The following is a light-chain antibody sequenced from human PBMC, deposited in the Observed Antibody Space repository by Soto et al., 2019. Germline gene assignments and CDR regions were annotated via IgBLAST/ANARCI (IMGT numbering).Light chain of an antibody. CDR1: QSVSSSY. CDR3: QQYGSSPWT. J-gene: IGKJ1*01. V-gene: IGKV3-20*01. CDR2: GAS. Sequence: EIVLTQSPGTLSLSPGERATLSGRASQSVSSSYLAWYQQKPGQAPRLLIYGASSRATGIPDRFSGSGSGTDFTLTISRLEPEDFAVYYCQQYGSSPWTFGHGTKVEIK.